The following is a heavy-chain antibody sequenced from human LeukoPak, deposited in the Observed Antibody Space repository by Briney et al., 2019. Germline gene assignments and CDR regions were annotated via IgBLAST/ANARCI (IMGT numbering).Heavy chain of an antibody. CDR2: IMPLFGTA. Sequence: ASVKVSCKASGGTFNSYAISWVRQAPGQGLEWMGGIMPLFGTANYAQEFQGRVTFTTDESASTAYMEVSSLRSEDTAVYYRASGSLGDGYGVGDYYQYMDVWGKGTTVTVSS. CDR1: GGTFNSYA. CDR3: ASGSLGDGYGVGDYYQYMDV. J-gene: IGHJ6*03. V-gene: IGHV1-69*05. D-gene: IGHD5-24*01.